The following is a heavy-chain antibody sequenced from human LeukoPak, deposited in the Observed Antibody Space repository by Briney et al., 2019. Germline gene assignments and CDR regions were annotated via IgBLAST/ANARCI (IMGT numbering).Heavy chain of an antibody. D-gene: IGHD3-10*01. J-gene: IGHJ4*02. CDR3: AREEPMVRGVRTRNFDY. CDR1: GGTFSSYA. V-gene: IGHV1-69*04. CDR2: IIPILGIA. Sequence: GSSVTVSCTASGGTFSSYAISWVRQAPGQGLEWMGRIIPILGIANYAQKFQGRVTITADKSTSTAYMELSSLRSEDTAVYYCAREEPMVRGVRTRNFDYWGQGTLVTVSS.